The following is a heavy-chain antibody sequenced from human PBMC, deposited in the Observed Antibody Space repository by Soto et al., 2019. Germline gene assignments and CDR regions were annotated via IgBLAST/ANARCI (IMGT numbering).Heavy chain of an antibody. V-gene: IGHV3-53*01. CDR2: IYSGGST. CDR1: GFTVSSNY. D-gene: IGHD3-16*01. J-gene: IGHJ5*02. CDR3: ARVFGALTTPYNWFDP. Sequence: LRLSCAASGFTVSSNYMSWVRQAPGKGLEWVSVIYSGGSTYYADSVKGRFTISRDNSKNTLYLQMNSLRAEDTAVYYCARVFGALTTPYNWFDPWGQGTLVTVSS.